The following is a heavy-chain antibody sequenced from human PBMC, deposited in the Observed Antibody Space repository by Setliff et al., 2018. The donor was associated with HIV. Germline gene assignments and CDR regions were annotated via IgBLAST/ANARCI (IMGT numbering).Heavy chain of an antibody. D-gene: IGHD3-9*01. J-gene: IGHJ6*02. V-gene: IGHV3-53*05. CDR3: AREPHELRYFDWLLYPAYYYYGMDV. CDR1: GGSFSSDSYY. Sequence: GGSLSLTCSVSGGSFSSDSYYWGWVRQAPGKGLEWASVIYTGGATFYADSVKARFTISRDNSRNTLYLQMNSLRAEDTAVYYCAREPHELRYFDWLLYPAYYYYGMDVWGQGTTVT. CDR2: IYTGGAT.